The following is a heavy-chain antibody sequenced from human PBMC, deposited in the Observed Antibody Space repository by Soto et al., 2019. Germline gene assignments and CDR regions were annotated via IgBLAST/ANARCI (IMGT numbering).Heavy chain of an antibody. D-gene: IGHD5-12*01. CDR2: IIPIFGTA. J-gene: IGHJ6*02. CDR1: GGTFSSYA. Sequence: SVKVSCKASGGTFSSYAISWVRQAPGQGLEWMGGIIPIFGTATYAQKFQGRVTITADEYTSTAYMELSSLRSEDTAVYYCARVDSGYDSLYYYYGMDVWGQGTTVTVSS. V-gene: IGHV1-69*13. CDR3: ARVDSGYDSLYYYYGMDV.